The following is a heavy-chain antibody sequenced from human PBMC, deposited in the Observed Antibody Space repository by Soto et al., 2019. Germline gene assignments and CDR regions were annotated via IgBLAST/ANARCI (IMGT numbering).Heavy chain of an antibody. V-gene: IGHV4-39*01. CDR3: ARQAIVVVVAAWFDP. J-gene: IGHJ5*02. Sequence: SETLSLTCTVSGGSISSSSYYWGWIRQPPGKGLEWIGSIYYSGSTYYNPSLKSRVTISVDTSKNQFSLKLSSVTAADTAVYYCARQAIVVVVAAWFDPWGQGTLVTAPQ. D-gene: IGHD2-15*01. CDR2: IYYSGST. CDR1: GGSISSSSYY.